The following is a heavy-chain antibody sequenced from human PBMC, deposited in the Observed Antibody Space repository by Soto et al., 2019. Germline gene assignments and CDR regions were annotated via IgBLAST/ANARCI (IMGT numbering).Heavy chain of an antibody. CDR2: MNPNSGNT. J-gene: IGHJ6*02. V-gene: IGHV1-8*01. D-gene: IGHD3-10*01. Sequence: GASVKVSCKASGYTFTSYDINWVRQATGQGLEWMGWMNPNSGNTGYAQKFQGRVTMTRNTSISTAYMELSSLRSEDTAVYYCARGMVRGVLVYYYYGMDVWGQGTTVTVSS. CDR3: ARGMVRGVLVYYYYGMDV. CDR1: GYTFTSYD.